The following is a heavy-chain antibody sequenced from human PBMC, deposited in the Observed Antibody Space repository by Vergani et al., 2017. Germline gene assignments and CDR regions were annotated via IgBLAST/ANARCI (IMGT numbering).Heavy chain of an antibody. V-gene: IGHV3-20*04. D-gene: IGHD3-3*01. CDR2: INWNGGST. J-gene: IGHJ3*02. CDR3: ARDHSTIFGSLDAFDI. CDR1: GFTFDDYG. Sequence: EVQLVESGGGVVRPGGSLRLSCAASGFTFDDYGMSWVRHAPGKGLEWVSGINWNGGSTVYADSVKGRFTISRDNAKNSLYLQMNSLRADDTALYYCARDHSTIFGSLDAFDIWGQGTMVTVSS.